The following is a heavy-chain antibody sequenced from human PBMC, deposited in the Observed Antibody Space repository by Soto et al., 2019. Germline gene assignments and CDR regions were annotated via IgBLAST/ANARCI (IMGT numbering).Heavy chain of an antibody. CDR1: GVSLSTSGEG. Sequence: QITLRESGPPLVQPTQTLTLTCTLSGVSLSTSGEGVGWIRQPPGKALEWLALIYWDDDKRSSPSLKSRLAITSDISKNQVVITMTDMAPEDTAIYYCAHRQRTVVVGAPFDLWGQGSQVTVSS. CDR2: IYWDDDK. J-gene: IGHJ4*02. CDR3: AHRQRTVVVGAPFDL. D-gene: IGHD2-15*01. V-gene: IGHV2-5*02.